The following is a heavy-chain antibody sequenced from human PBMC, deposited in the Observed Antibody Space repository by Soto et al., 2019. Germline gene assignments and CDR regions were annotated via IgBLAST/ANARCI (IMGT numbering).Heavy chain of an antibody. CDR3: ARVGYYDSSGYYYFDY. CDR2: IYHSGST. Sequence: SETLSLTCTVSGGSISSYYWSWIRQPPGKGLEWIGYIYHSGSTNCNPSLKSRVTISVDTSKNQFSLKLTSVTAADTAVYYCARVGYYDSSGYYYFDYWGQGTLVTVSS. J-gene: IGHJ4*02. V-gene: IGHV4-59*01. CDR1: GGSISSYY. D-gene: IGHD3-22*01.